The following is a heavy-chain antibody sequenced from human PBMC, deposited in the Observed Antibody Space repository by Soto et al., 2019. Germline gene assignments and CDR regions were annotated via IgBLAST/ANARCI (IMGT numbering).Heavy chain of an antibody. CDR1: GYSFTNYC. CDR2: ICPGDFGT. V-gene: IGHV5-51*01. D-gene: IGHD3-22*01. J-gene: IGHJ4*02. CDR3: ARHPSYSDSRGYYYPDY. Sequence: EVQLVQSGAEVKKPGESLKISCKGSGYSFTNYCIAWVRQMPGKGLEWMGIICPGDFGTRYSPSFQGQVTISVDKSISTAYLQWSSLKASDTAMYYCARHPSYSDSRGYYYPDYWGQGTLLTVSS.